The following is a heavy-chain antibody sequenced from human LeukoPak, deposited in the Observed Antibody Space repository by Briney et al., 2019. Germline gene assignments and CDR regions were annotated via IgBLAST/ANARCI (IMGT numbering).Heavy chain of an antibody. J-gene: IGHJ5*02. CDR1: GFTFSSYA. CDR2: ISYDGSNK. Sequence: GGSLRLSCAASGFTFSSYAMHWVRQAPGKGLEWVAVISYDGSNKYYADSVKGRFTISRDNSKNTLYLQMNSLRAEDTAVYYCARDHSRGLLWFGEFLSDPWGQGTLVTVSS. V-gene: IGHV3-30-3*01. D-gene: IGHD3-10*01. CDR3: ARDHSRGLLWFGEFLSDP.